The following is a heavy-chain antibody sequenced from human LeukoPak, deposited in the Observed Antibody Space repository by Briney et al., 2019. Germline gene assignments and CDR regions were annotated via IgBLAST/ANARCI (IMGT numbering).Heavy chain of an antibody. D-gene: IGHD2-8*01. CDR1: GYGFTACC. CDR3: ARRYCTTTRCYFYY. J-gene: IGHJ4*02. V-gene: IGHV1-2*02. CDR2: INPNNGGT. Sequence: GASVKVSCKASGYGFTACCIHLVRQAPGQGLEWMGWINPNNGGTSYAQKFQGRATMTRDTSISTAYVELSSLTPDDTAMYYYARRYCTTTRCYFYYWRQGTLLTVSS.